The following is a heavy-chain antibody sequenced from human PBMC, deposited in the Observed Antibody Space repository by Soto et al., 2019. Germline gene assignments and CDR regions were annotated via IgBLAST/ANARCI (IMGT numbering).Heavy chain of an antibody. CDR1: VGSISTSY. J-gene: IGHJ4*02. CDR3: ARGGHCTDGVCSALDY. V-gene: IGHV4-59*08. D-gene: IGHD2-8*01. Sequence: QLHLQESGPGLVKPSETLSLTCTVSVGSISTSYWGWIRQPPGKGLEWIGYIYYSGTASYNPSLKSRVTISLDTSKKKFSLKLSSVTAADTAVYYCARGGHCTDGVCSALDYWGQGTLVTVSS. CDR2: IYYSGTA.